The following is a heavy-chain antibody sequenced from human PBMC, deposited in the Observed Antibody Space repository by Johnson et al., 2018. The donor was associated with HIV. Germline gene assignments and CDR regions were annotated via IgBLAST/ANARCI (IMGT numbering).Heavy chain of an antibody. CDR1: GFTFSDYC. J-gene: IGHJ3*02. V-gene: IGHV3-7*03. CDR2: INQDESEK. Sequence: VQLVESGGGLVQPGGSLRLSCAASGFTFSDYCMSWVRQAPGKGLEWVANINQDESEKYHVDSVTGRFPISRANGKYSVYLQMSSLRPEDTAVYFCARRDTYYYDSTPGAFDIWGQGTMVTVSS. CDR3: ARRDTYYYDSTPGAFDI. D-gene: IGHD3-22*01.